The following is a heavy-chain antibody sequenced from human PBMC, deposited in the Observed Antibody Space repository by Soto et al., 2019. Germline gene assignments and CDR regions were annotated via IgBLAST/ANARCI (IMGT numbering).Heavy chain of an antibody. D-gene: IGHD3-3*01. CDR1: GGSISSYY. J-gene: IGHJ3*02. CDR3: ARDYYDFWSGNPGASDI. Sequence: SETLSLTCTVSGGSISSYYWSWIRQPPGKGLEWIGYIYYSGSTNYNPSLKSRVTISVDTSKNQFSLKLSSVTAADTAVYYCARDYYDFWSGNPGASDIWGQGTMVTVSS. V-gene: IGHV4-59*01. CDR2: IYYSGST.